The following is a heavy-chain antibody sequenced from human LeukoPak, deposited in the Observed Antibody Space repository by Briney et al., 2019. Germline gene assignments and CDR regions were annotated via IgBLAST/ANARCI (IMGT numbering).Heavy chain of an antibody. CDR1: GFTFSSYS. CDR2: ISSSSSTI. V-gene: IGHV3-48*01. CDR3: ARGDCSGGSCYLSLTTIDY. D-gene: IGHD2-15*01. J-gene: IGHJ4*02. Sequence: PGGSLRLSCAASGFTFSSYSMNWVRQAPGKGLEWVSYISSSSSTIYYADSVKGRFTISRDNAKNSLYPQMNSLRAEDTAVYYCARGDCSGGSCYLSLTTIDYWGQGTLVTVSS.